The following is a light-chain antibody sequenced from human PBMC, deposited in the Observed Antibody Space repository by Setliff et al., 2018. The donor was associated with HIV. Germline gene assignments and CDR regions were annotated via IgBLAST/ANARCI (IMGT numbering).Light chain of an antibody. CDR3: SSYSSSSTLV. CDR2: DVR. J-gene: IGLJ2*01. Sequence: QSVLTQPASVSASPGQSITISCTGTSSDVGAYNYVSWYQQHPGKAPNLIIYDVRSRPSGVSNRFSGSKSGNTASLTISGLQAEDEADYYCSSYSSSSTLVFGGGTKATV. V-gene: IGLV2-14*03. CDR1: SSDVGAYNY.